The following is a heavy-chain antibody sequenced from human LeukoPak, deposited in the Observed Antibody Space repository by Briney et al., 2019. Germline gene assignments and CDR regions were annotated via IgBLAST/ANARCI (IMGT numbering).Heavy chain of an antibody. CDR1: GFTFSRYW. CDR2: ISTDGSCS. CDR3: ASYLTSIPSGMDV. V-gene: IGHV3-74*01. J-gene: IGHJ6*02. D-gene: IGHD2/OR15-2a*01. Sequence: GGSLRLSCAASGFTFSRYWMHWLRQGPGKGLVWVSRISTDGSCSTYADSVKGRFTISRDNGKNTLYLQMNSLRAEDTAVYYCASYLTSIPSGMDVWGQGTTVIVSS.